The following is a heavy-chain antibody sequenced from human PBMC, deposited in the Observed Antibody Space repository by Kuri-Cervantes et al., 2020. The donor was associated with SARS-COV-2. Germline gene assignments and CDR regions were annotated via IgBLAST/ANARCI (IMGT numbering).Heavy chain of an antibody. CDR1: RDTFSTFG. J-gene: IGHJ4*02. Sequence: SVKVSCKTSRDTFSTFGFSWVRQAPGKGLEWMGGIIPFFRTPTYAQRFEGRVTITADDSTSTVHMELSSVRFEDTGVYFCARAPYFERFDYWGQGTLVTVSS. CDR2: IIPFFRTP. V-gene: IGHV1-69*13. CDR3: ARAPYFERFDY. D-gene: IGHD3-9*01.